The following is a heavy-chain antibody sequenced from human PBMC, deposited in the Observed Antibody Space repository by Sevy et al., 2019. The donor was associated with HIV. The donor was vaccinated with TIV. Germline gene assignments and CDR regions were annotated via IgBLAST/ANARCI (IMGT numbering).Heavy chain of an antibody. CDR3: VRGYGHLPSDYDISDYPNSDF. CDR2: ISFDETDK. D-gene: IGHD3-22*01. CDR1: GFNFNDYA. Sequence: GGSLRLSCAASGFNFNDYAMNWVRQAPGKGLEWVTIISFDETDKYYADSVKGRFTIFRDNSKNTLYLQMNSLRVEDTGTYYCVRGYGHLPSDYDISDYPNSDFWGQGTLVTVSS. V-gene: IGHV3-30-3*01. J-gene: IGHJ4*02.